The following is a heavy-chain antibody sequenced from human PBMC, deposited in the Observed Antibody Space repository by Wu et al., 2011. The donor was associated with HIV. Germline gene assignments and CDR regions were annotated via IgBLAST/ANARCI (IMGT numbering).Heavy chain of an antibody. CDR3: ARRGNNGAGPFDY. Sequence: VQLVQSGAEVMKPGATVKISCKISGYTFADYFVHWIQQTPGEGLEWLGLIDPEDGDTKFADRFRGRVTITADTSTNTAYMELSGLKFEDTAVYYCARRGNNGAGPFDYWGQGTQVLVSS. CDR1: GYTFADYF. D-gene: IGHD1-26*01. V-gene: IGHV1-69-2*01. CDR2: IDPEDGDT. J-gene: IGHJ4*02.